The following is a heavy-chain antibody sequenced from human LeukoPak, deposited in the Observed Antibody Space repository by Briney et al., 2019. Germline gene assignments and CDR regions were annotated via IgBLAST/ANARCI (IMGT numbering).Heavy chain of an antibody. CDR2: INPNSGDT. J-gene: IGHJ4*02. Sequence: ASVRVSCKASGYTFAGYFIHWVRQAPGQGLEWMGRINPNSGDTEYAPKFQGWVTMTGDTSISTAYVEVRRLISDDTAVYYCARDLASTSNWEFDYWGQGTLAIVSS. V-gene: IGHV1-2*04. CDR1: GYTFAGYF. D-gene: IGHD1-26*01. CDR3: ARDLASTSNWEFDY.